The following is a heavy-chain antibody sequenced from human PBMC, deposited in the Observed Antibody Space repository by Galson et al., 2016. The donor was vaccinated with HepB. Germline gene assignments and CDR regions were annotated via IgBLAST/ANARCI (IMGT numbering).Heavy chain of an antibody. CDR3: ARDDSGGWYGFHYGMDV. CDR2: IYYSGST. Sequence: SETLSLTCTVSGGSMSYYYWGWIRQPPGKGLEWIGYIYYSGSTNYNPSLKSRVTISVDASKNQFSLKLTSVTAADTAVYYCARDDSGGWYGFHYGMDVWGQGTTVTVSS. CDR1: GGSMSYYY. V-gene: IGHV4-59*01. J-gene: IGHJ6*02. D-gene: IGHD6-19*01.